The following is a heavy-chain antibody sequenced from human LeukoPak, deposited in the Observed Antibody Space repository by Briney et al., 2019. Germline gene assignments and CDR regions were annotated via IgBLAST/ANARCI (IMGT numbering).Heavy chain of an antibody. V-gene: IGHV3-30*04. CDR1: GFTFSTYA. CDR2: ISYDGSNK. J-gene: IGHJ4*02. CDR3: ARERGYYDSSGHYDGGFDY. Sequence: PGGSLRLSCAASGFTFSTYAMHWVRQAPGKGLEWVAVISYDGSNKYYADSVKGRFTISRDNSKNTLYLQMNSLRAEDTAVYYCARERGYYDSSGHYDGGFDYWGQGTLVTVSS. D-gene: IGHD3-22*01.